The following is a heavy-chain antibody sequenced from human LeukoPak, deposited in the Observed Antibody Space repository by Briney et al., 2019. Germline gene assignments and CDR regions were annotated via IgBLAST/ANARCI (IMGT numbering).Heavy chain of an antibody. J-gene: IGHJ4*02. V-gene: IGHV3-30*02. CDR2: IRYDGSNK. Sequence: GGSLRLSCAASGFTFSSYGMHWVRQAPGKGLEWVAFIRYDGSNKYYADSVKGRFTISRDNSKNTLCLQMNSLKAEDTAVYYCAKDRSIAAAGIFDYWGQGTLVTVSS. CDR1: GFTFSSYG. CDR3: AKDRSIAAAGIFDY. D-gene: IGHD6-13*01.